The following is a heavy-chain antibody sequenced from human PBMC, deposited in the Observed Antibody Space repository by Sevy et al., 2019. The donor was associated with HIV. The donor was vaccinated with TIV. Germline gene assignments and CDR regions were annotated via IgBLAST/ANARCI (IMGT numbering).Heavy chain of an antibody. CDR1: GFTLSIYW. D-gene: IGHD3-9*01. CDR3: VRGSTGTFGH. J-gene: IGHJ4*02. CDR2: INSDGKIK. Sequence: GGSLRLSCAASGFTLSIYWMHWVRQVPGKGLVWVSHINSDGKIKRYADSVEGRFTISRDNAEKTVYLQMNSVRADDAAVYYCVRGSTGTFGHWGQGTLVTVSS. V-gene: IGHV3-74*01.